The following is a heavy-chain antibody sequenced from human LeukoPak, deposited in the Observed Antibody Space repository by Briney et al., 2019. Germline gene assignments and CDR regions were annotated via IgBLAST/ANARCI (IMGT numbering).Heavy chain of an antibody. J-gene: IGHJ5*02. CDR1: GFTFSSYA. D-gene: IGHD3-3*01. Sequence: QPGGSLRLSCAASGFTFSSYAMSWVRQAPGKGLEWVSAISGSGGSTYYADSVKGRFTISRDNSKNTLYLQMNSLRAEDTAVYYCAKSLRFLEWYRELFDPWGQGTLVTVSS. CDR2: ISGSGGST. V-gene: IGHV3-23*01. CDR3: AKSLRFLEWYRELFDP.